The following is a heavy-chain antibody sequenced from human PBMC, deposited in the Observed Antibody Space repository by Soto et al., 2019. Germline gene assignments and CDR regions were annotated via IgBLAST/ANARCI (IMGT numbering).Heavy chain of an antibody. D-gene: IGHD3-3*01. V-gene: IGHV1-18*01. CDR2: ISAYNGNT. CDR1: GYTFTSYG. CDR3: ARSLGIGTIWSGYDY. J-gene: IGHJ4*02. Sequence: QVQLVQSGAEVKKPGASVKVSCKASGYTFTSYGISWVRQAPGQGLEWMGWISAYNGNTNYAQKLQGRVTMTTDTSTSTADMELRSLRSDDTDVYYCARSLGIGTIWSGYDYWGQGTLVTVSS.